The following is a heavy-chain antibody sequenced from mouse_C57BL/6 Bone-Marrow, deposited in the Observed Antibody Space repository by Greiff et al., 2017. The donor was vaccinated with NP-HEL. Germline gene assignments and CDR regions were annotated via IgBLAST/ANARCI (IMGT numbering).Heavy chain of an antibody. CDR1: GYTFTSYW. Sequence: VQLQQSGAELAKPGASVKLSCKASGYTFTSYWMHWVKQRPGQGLEWIGYINPSSGYTKYNQKFKDKATLTADKSSRTAYMQLSSLTYEDSAVYYCAREETNWYFDVWGTGTTVTVSS. J-gene: IGHJ1*03. V-gene: IGHV1-7*01. CDR2: INPSSGYT. CDR3: AREETNWYFDV.